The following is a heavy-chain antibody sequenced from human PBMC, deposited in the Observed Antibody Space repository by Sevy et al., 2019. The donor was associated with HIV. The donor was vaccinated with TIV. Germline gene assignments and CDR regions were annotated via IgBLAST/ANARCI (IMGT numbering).Heavy chain of an antibody. Sequence: GGSLRLSCAASGFTFSSYGMHWFRQSPGKGLEWVAVIWYDGSNKFYADSVKDRFTISRDNSKNTLYLQMNSLRAEDSAVYYCARDGELRVDPYYFDYWGQGTLVTVSS. D-gene: IGHD2-8*01. J-gene: IGHJ4*02. CDR3: ARDGELRVDPYYFDY. CDR1: GFTFSSYG. CDR2: IWYDGSNK. V-gene: IGHV3-33*01.